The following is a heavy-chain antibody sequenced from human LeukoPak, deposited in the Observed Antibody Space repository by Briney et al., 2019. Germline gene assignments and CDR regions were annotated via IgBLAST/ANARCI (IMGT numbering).Heavy chain of an antibody. V-gene: IGHV3-33*01. CDR2: IWYDGSNK. J-gene: IGHJ4*02. Sequence: GGSLRLSCAASGFTFSSYGMHWVRQAPGKGLEWVAVIWYDGSNKYYADSVKGRFTISRDNSKNTLYLQMNSLRAEDTAVYYCARDKEGVAYFDYWGQGTLVTVSS. CDR3: ARDKEGVAYFDY. D-gene: IGHD3-3*01. CDR1: GFTFSSYG.